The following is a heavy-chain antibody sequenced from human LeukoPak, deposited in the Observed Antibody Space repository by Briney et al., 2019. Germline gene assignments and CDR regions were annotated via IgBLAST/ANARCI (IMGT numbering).Heavy chain of an antibody. CDR2: IKKDGSEK. CDR3: ARDLVVGATVG. CDR1: GFTFSNNW. D-gene: IGHD1-26*01. V-gene: IGHV3-7*01. J-gene: IGHJ1*01. Sequence: GGSLRLSCAASGFTFSNNWMSWVRRAPGKGLECVANIKKDGSEKYYINSVKGRFTISRDNAKNSLYLQMNSLRAEDTAVYYCARDLVVGATVGWGQGTLVTVSS.